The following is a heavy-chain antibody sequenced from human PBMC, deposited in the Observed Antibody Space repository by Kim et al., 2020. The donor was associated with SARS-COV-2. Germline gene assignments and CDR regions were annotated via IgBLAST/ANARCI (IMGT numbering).Heavy chain of an antibody. CDR3: AAGGSGYSSSWPSDSSGWYPPDY. Sequence: GGSLRLSCAASGFTFSSYDMHWVRQATGKGLEWVSAIGTAGDTYYAGSVKGRFTISRENAKNSLYLQMNSLRAGDTAVYYCAAGGSGYSSSWPSDSSGWYPPDYWGQGTLVTVSS. CDR2: IGTAGDT. D-gene: IGHD6-13*01. CDR1: GFTFSSYD. V-gene: IGHV3-13*01. J-gene: IGHJ4*02.